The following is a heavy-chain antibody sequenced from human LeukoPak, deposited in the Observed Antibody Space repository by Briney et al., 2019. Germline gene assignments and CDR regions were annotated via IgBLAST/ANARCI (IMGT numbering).Heavy chain of an antibody. V-gene: IGHV4-59*08. D-gene: IGHD3-22*01. CDR1: GGSISSYY. CDR3: ARHSSGYYFDY. Sequence: SETLSLTCTVSGGSISSYYWSWIRQPPGKGLEGIGYIYYSGSTNYNPSLKSRVTISVDTSKNQFPVKLSSVTAADTAVYYCARHSSGYYFDYWGQGTLVSVSS. J-gene: IGHJ4*02. CDR2: IYYSGST.